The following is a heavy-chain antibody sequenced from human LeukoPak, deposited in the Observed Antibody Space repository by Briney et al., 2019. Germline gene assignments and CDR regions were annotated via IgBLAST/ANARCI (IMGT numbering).Heavy chain of an antibody. CDR1: GGSISSGGYY. V-gene: IGHV4-39*01. D-gene: IGHD6-13*01. CDR3: AHSWQQLVPGELGN. J-gene: IGHJ3*01. Sequence: SQTLSLTCTVSGGSISSGGYYWSWIRQPPGKGLEWIGSIYYSGSTYYNPSLKSRVTISVDTSKNQFSLKLSSVTAADTAVYYCAHSWQQLVPGELGNWGQGTMVTVSS. CDR2: IYYSGST.